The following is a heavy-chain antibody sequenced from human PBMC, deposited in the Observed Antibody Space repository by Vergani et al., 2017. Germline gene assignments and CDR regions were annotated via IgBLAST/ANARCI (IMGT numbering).Heavy chain of an antibody. CDR3: ARSYSSSWFLDY. CDR1: GGTFSSYA. CDR2: IIPILGIA. J-gene: IGHJ4*02. V-gene: IGHV1-69*04. D-gene: IGHD6-13*01. Sequence: QVQLVQSGAEVKKPGSSVKVSCKASGGTFSSYAISWVRQAPGQGLEWMGRIIPILGIANYAQKFQGRVTITADKSTSTAYMELSSLRSEDTAVYYCARSYSSSWFLDYWGQGTLVTVSS.